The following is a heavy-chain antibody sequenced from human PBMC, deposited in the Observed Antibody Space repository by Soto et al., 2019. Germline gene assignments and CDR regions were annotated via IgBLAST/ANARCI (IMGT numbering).Heavy chain of an antibody. D-gene: IGHD1-26*01. V-gene: IGHV4-34*01. CDR1: GGSFSGYY. CDR2: INHNGRT. Sequence: QVQLQQWGAGLLKPSETLSLTCAVYGGSFSGYYWSWICQPPGKGLEWIGEINHNGRTNYNPSLKSRVTISVDSSKNQFSLKLSSVTAADTAVYYCARGHFGELHDYWGQGTLVTVSS. J-gene: IGHJ4*02. CDR3: ARGHFGELHDY.